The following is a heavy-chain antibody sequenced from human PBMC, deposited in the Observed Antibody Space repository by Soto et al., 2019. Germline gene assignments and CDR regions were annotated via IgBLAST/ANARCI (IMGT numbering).Heavy chain of an antibody. D-gene: IGHD3-22*01. J-gene: IGHJ4*02. CDR3: ASLDAGHSSGYQPYPPSDY. CDR1: RGSLSGGVYY. Sequence: PSETLSLTCTVSRGSLSGGVYYWRCFRHHPGKGLEWIGYIYYSGSTYYTPSLKSRVTISVDTSKNQFSLKLSSVTAADTAVYYCASLDAGHSSGYQPYPPSDYWGQRNPGTVSS. V-gene: IGHV4-31*03. CDR2: IYYSGST.